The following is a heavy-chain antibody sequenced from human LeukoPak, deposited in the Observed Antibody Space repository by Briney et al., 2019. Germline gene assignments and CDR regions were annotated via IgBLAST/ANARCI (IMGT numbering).Heavy chain of an antibody. CDR3: ARHFGVVIAYFDY. V-gene: IGHV4-39*01. Sequence: SETLSLTCTVSGGSISSSSCYWGWIRQPPGKGLEWIGSIYYSGSTYYNPSLKSRVTISVDTSKNQFSLKLSSVTAADTAVYYCARHFGVVIAYFDYWGQGTLVTVSS. J-gene: IGHJ4*02. CDR2: IYYSGST. D-gene: IGHD3-3*01. CDR1: GGSISSSSCY.